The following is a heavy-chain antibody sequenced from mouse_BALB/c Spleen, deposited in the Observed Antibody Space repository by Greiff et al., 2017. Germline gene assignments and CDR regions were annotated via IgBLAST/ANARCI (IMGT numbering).Heavy chain of an antibody. CDR2: ISYSGST. V-gene: IGHV3-2*02. CDR1: GYSITSDYA. CDR3: ARSGIYYGYDY. Sequence: VQLQQSGPGLVKPSQSLSLTCTVTGYSITSDYAWNWIRQFPGNKLEWMGYISYSGSTSYNPSLKSRISITRDTSKNQFFLQLNSVTTEDTATYYCARSGIYYGYDYWGQGTTLTVSS. J-gene: IGHJ2*01. D-gene: IGHD1-2*01.